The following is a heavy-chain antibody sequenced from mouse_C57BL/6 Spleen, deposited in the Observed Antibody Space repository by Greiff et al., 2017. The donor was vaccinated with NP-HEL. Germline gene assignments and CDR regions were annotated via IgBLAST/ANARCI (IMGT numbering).Heavy chain of an antibody. CDR1: GYSITSGYY. CDR3: ARGDDSYWNFDV. D-gene: IGHD2-4*01. Sequence: EVQLQQSGPGLVKPSQSLPLTCSVTGYSITSGYYWNWIRQFPGNKLEWMGYISYDGSNNYNPSLKNRISITSDTSTNQFFLKLNYVTTEDTATYYCARGDDSYWNFDVWGTGTTVTVSS. J-gene: IGHJ1*03. V-gene: IGHV3-6*01. CDR2: ISYDGSN.